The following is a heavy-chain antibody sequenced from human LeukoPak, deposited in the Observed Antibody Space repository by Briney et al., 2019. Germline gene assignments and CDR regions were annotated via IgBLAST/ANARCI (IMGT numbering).Heavy chain of an antibody. CDR1: GFTFSSYG. D-gene: IGHD2-15*01. CDR3: AKDNSNENIVVVVAALGPVGDLDY. V-gene: IGHV3-30*02. CDR2: IRYDGSNK. J-gene: IGHJ4*02. Sequence: PGGSLRLSCAASGFTFSSYGMHWVRQAPGKGLEWVAFIRYDGSNKYYADSVKGRFTISRDNSKNTLYLQMNSLRAEDTAVYYCAKDNSNENIVVVVAALGPVGDLDYWGQGTLVTVSS.